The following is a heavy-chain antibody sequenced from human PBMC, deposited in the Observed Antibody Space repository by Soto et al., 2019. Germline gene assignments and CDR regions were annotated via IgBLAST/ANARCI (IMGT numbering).Heavy chain of an antibody. CDR1: GFIVSSKY. CDR2: IYNGGST. D-gene: IGHD2-8*01. Sequence: EVQMVETGGGLSQQGGSLRLSCAVSGFIVSSKYMTCVRQAPGKGLEWVSDIYNGGSTHYADSSSGRFTISRASSKNTLYLQTNSLRAENAAVYYCTSNTVYGMDFWGQGTMVTVSS. CDR3: TSNTVYGMDF. V-gene: IGHV3-53*02. J-gene: IGHJ6*02.